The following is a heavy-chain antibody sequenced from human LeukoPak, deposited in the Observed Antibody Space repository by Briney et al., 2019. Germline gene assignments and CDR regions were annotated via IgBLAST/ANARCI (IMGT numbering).Heavy chain of an antibody. CDR3: AKGPPAVAGPAFDY. CDR1: GFTFSSYA. J-gene: IGHJ4*02. CDR2: ISGGGGST. D-gene: IGHD6-19*01. V-gene: IGHV3-23*01. Sequence: GGSLRLSCVVSGFTFSSYAMSWVRQAPGKGLEWVSTISGGGGSTYYADSVKGRFTNSRDNSKNTLYLQMNSLRTEDTAVYYCAKGPPAVAGPAFDYWGQGTLVTVSS.